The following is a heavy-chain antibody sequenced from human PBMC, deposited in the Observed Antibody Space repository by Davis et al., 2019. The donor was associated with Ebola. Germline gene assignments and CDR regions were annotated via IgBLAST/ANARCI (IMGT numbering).Heavy chain of an antibody. V-gene: IGHV1-3*01. CDR2: INAGNGNT. CDR1: GYTFTSYA. D-gene: IGHD3-3*01. Sequence: ASVKVSCKASGYTFTSYAMHWVRQAPGQRLEWMGWINAGNGNTKYSQKFQGRVTITRDTSASTAYMELSSLRSEDTAVYYCVKTQFLEWSYGMDVWGQGTTVTVS. CDR3: VKTQFLEWSYGMDV. J-gene: IGHJ6*02.